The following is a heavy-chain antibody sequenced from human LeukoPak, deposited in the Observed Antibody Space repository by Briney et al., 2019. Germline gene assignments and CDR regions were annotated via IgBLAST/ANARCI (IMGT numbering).Heavy chain of an antibody. Sequence: GESLKISCKGSGYSFTSYWIGWVRQMPGKGLEWMGIIYPGDSDTRYSPSFQGQVTISADKSISTAYLQWSSLKASDTAMYYCARLGRSQHHGSGSSPYYFDYWGQGTLVTVSS. CDR3: ARLGRSQHHGSGSSPYYFDY. V-gene: IGHV5-51*01. J-gene: IGHJ4*02. D-gene: IGHD3-10*01. CDR2: IYPGDSDT. CDR1: GYSFTSYW.